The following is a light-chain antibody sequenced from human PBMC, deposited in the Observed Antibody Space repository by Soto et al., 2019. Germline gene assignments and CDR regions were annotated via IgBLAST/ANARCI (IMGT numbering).Light chain of an antibody. V-gene: IGLV2-8*02. CDR2: EVS. CDR1: STDVSGYNY. Sequence: QSALTQPPSASRSPGQSVTISCTGISTDVSGYNYVSWYQQHPGKAHKLMIYEVSKRPSGVPDRFSGSKSGNTASLTVSGPQAEDEADYYCSSYAGRNNFVFGTGTKHTVL. CDR3: SSYAGRNNFV. J-gene: IGLJ1*01.